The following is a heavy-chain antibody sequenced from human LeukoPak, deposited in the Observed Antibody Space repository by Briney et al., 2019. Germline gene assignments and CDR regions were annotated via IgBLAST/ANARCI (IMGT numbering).Heavy chain of an antibody. V-gene: IGHV4-34*01. J-gene: IGHJ6*03. CDR1: GGSFSGYY. CDR2: INHSGST. D-gene: IGHD3-16*01. CDR3: ARRGYYYYMDV. Sequence: PSETLSLTCAVYGGSFSGYYWSWIRQPPGKGLEWIGEINHSGSTNYNPSLKSRVTISVDTSKNQFSLKLSSVTAADTAVYYCARRGYYYYMDVWGKETTVTVSS.